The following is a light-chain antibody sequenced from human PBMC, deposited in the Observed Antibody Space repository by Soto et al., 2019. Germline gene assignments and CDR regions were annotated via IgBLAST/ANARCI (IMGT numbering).Light chain of an antibody. CDR2: GAS. CDR1: QRVSSSY. Sequence: EIVLTQSPGTLSLSPGEIATLSCRASQRVSSSYLAWYQQKPGQAPRLLIYGASSRATGIPDRFSGSGSGTDFTLTISSLEPEDFAVYYCQQYGSSPKTFGQGTKVEIK. J-gene: IGKJ1*01. V-gene: IGKV3-20*01. CDR3: QQYGSSPKT.